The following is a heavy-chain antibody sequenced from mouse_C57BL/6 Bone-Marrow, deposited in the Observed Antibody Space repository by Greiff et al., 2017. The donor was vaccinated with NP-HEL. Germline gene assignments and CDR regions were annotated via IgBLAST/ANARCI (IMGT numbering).Heavy chain of an antibody. J-gene: IGHJ2*01. V-gene: IGHV1-64*01. Sequence: VKLQQPGAELVKPGASVKLSCKASGYTFTSYWMHWVKQRPGQGLEWIGMIHPNSGSTNYNEKFKSKATLTVDKSSSTAYMQLSSLTSEDSAVYYCARRDSNPYYFDYWGQGTTLTVSS. D-gene: IGHD2-5*01. CDR3: ARRDSNPYYFDY. CDR1: GYTFTSYW. CDR2: IHPNSGST.